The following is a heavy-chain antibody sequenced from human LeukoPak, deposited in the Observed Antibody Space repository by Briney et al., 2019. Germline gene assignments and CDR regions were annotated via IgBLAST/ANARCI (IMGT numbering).Heavy chain of an antibody. CDR3: ARDYDSSGYYPNWFDP. CDR1: GGTISSYY. D-gene: IGHD3-22*01. J-gene: IGHJ5*02. CDR2: IYYSGST. Sequence: SETLSLTCTASGGTISSYYWSWIRQPPGKGLEWIGYIYYSGSTNYNPSLKSRVTISVDTSKNPFSLRLSSVTAAETAVYYCARDYDSSGYYPNWFDPWGQGTLVTVSS. V-gene: IGHV4-59*01.